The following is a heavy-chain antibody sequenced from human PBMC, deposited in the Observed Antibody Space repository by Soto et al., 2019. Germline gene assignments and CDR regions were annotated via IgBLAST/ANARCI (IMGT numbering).Heavy chain of an antibody. CDR2: IYYSGST. CDR1: GGSISSSSYY. CDR3: ARHFDWNDPLTYNWFDP. V-gene: IGHV4-39*01. Sequence: SETLSLTCTVSGGSISSSSYYWGWIRQPPGKGLEWIGSIYYSGSTYYNPSLKSRVNISVDTSKNQFSLKMSSVTAADTALYYCARHFDWNDPLTYNWFDPWGQGTLVTVSS. D-gene: IGHD1-1*01. J-gene: IGHJ5*02.